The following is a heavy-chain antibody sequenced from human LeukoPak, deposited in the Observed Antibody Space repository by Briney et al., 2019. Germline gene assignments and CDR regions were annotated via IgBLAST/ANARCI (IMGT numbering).Heavy chain of an antibody. Sequence: SETLSLTCTVSGGSISSGGYYWSWIRQHPGKGLEWIGYIYYSGSTYYNPSLKSRVTISVDTSKNQFSLKLSSVTAADTAVYYCASKIIAAAGTGAFDIWGQGTMVTVSS. CDR2: IYYSGST. CDR3: ASKIIAAAGTGAFDI. CDR1: GGSISSGGYY. V-gene: IGHV4-31*03. D-gene: IGHD6-13*01. J-gene: IGHJ3*02.